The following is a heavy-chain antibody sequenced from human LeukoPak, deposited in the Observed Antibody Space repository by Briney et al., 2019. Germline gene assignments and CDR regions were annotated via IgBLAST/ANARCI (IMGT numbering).Heavy chain of an antibody. Sequence: GASVKVSCKAAGYTFTSYDINWGRQATGQGREGMGWMNPNSGKTGYAQKIQGRVTITRNTSISTAYMELSSLRSEDTAVYYCARGGSWIQLWLAFDIWGQGTMVTVSS. CDR1: GYTFTSYD. CDR3: ARGGSWIQLWLAFDI. V-gene: IGHV1-8*03. CDR2: MNPNSGKT. D-gene: IGHD5-18*01. J-gene: IGHJ3*02.